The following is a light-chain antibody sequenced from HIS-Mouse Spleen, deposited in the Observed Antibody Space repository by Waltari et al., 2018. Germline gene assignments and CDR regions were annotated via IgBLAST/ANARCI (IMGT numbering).Light chain of an antibody. V-gene: IGLV2-23*01. J-gene: IGLJ2*01. Sequence: QSALTQPASVSGSPGQSITISCTGTSSDVGSYNLVSWYQQLPGKAPKLRIYEGSKRPSGVSNRFSGSKSGNTASLTISGLQAEDEADYYCCSYAGSSPYVVFGGGTKLTVL. CDR1: SSDVGSYNL. CDR3: CSYAGSSPYVV. CDR2: EGS.